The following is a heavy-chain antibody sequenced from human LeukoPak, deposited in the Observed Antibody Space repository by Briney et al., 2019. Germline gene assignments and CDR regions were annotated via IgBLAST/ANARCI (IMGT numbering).Heavy chain of an antibody. J-gene: IGHJ4*02. CDR2: INPNSGGT. D-gene: IGHD3-22*01. V-gene: IGHV1-2*02. CDR1: GYTFTGYY. Sequence: ASVKVSCKASGYTFTGYYMHWVRQAPGRGLEWMGWINPNSGGTSYAQKFQGRVTMTRDTSTSTVYMELSSLRSEDTAVYYCARERTGNSDSSRHYDYWGQGTLVTVSS. CDR3: ARERTGNSDSSRHYDY.